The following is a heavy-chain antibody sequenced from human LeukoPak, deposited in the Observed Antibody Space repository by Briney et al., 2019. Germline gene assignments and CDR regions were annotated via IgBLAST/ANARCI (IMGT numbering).Heavy chain of an antibody. D-gene: IGHD5-18*01. CDR3: ARAAMVPPYYFDY. CDR1: GFTFSDYY. J-gene: IGHJ4*02. CDR2: ISSSGSTI. Sequence: KAGGSLRLSCAASGFTFSDYYMSWIRQAPGKGLEWVSYISSSGSTIYYADSVKGRFTISRDNAKNSLYLQMNSLRAEDTAVYYCARAAMVPPYYFDYWGQGTLVTVSP. V-gene: IGHV3-11*04.